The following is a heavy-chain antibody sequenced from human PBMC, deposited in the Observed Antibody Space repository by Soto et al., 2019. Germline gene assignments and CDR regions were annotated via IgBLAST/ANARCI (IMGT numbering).Heavy chain of an antibody. CDR2: TRNKANRYTT. J-gene: IGHJ4*02. D-gene: IGHD3-10*01. CDR1: GFTLSDNY. V-gene: IGHV3-72*01. CDR3: VRTSHYGSGTWNFDF. Sequence: EVQLVESGGGLVLPGGSLRLSCAGSGFTLSDNYMDWVRQAPGKGLEWVGRTRNKANRYTTEYAASVKGRFTVSRDESMNSLHLQMNSLKTEDTAVYYCVRTSHYGSGTWNFDFWGQGTVVTVSS.